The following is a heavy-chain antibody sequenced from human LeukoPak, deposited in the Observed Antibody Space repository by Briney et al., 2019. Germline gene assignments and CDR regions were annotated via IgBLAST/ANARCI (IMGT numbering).Heavy chain of an antibody. CDR1: GFTVSSNY. D-gene: IGHD6-13*01. Sequence: PGGSLRLSCAASGFTVSSNYMSWVRQAPGKGLEWVSVIYSGGSTYYADSVKGRFTISRHNSKNTLYLQMNSLRAEDTAVYYCARGSGIAAAGTVLADYWGQGTLVTVSS. CDR3: ARGSGIAAAGTVLADY. CDR2: IYSGGST. J-gene: IGHJ4*02. V-gene: IGHV3-53*04.